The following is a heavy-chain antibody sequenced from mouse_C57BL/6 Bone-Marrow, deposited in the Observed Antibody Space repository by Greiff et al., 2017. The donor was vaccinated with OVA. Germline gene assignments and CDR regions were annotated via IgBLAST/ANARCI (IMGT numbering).Heavy chain of an antibody. CDR3: TRWDYSNYEGFAY. J-gene: IGHJ3*01. Sequence: QVQLQQSGAELVRPGASVTLSCKASGYTFTDYEMHWVKQTPVHGLEWIGAIDPETGGTAYNQKFKGKAILTADKSSSTAYMELRSLTSEDSAVYYCTRWDYSNYEGFAYWGQGTLVTVSA. V-gene: IGHV1-15*01. CDR2: IDPETGGT. D-gene: IGHD2-5*01. CDR1: GYTFTDYE.